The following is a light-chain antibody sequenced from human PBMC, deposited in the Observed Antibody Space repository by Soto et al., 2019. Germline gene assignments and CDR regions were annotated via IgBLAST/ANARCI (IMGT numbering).Light chain of an antibody. V-gene: IGKV3-20*01. CDR1: QSLTNSF. CDR2: DTS. J-gene: IGKJ5*01. Sequence: EIVLTPSPGTLSLSPGERATLSCRASQSLTNSFIAWYQQKPGQAPRLLIYDTSSRATGIPDRFSGSGSGTDFTLTISNLQSEDFAVYFCQQYHNWPPITFGQGTRLEIK. CDR3: QQYHNWPPIT.